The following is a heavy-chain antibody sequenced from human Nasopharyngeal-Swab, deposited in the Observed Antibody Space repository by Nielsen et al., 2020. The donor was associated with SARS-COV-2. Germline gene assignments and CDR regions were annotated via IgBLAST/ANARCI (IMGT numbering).Heavy chain of an antibody. CDR2: IFHSGTT. Sequence: LRLSCTVSGDPISIGGYYWSWIRQNPGKGLEWIGYIFHSGTTYYNPSLQSRVIIPVDTSKNQFSLTLNSVTAADTAIYHCARVTSNSFDSWGQGTLVSVSS. CDR1: GDPISIGGYY. D-gene: IGHD4-23*01. J-gene: IGHJ5*01. V-gene: IGHV4-31*03. CDR3: ARVTSNSFDS.